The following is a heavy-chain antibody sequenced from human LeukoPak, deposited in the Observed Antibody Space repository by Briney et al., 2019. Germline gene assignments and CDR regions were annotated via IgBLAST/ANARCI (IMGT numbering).Heavy chain of an antibody. J-gene: IGHJ4*02. CDR3: VRVWYYDILTGYNPPEDYYFDY. V-gene: IGHV3-21*01. CDR1: GFTFSSYS. CDR2: LSSSSSYI. Sequence: GGSLRLSCAASGFTFSSYSMNWVRQAPGKGLEWVSSLSSSSSYIYYADSVKGRFTISRDNAKNSLYLQMNSLRAEDTAVYYCVRVWYYDILTGYNPPEDYYFDYWGQGTLVTVSS. D-gene: IGHD3-9*01.